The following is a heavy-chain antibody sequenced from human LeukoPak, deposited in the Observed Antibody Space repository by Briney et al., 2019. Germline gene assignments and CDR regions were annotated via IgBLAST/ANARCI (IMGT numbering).Heavy chain of an antibody. V-gene: IGHV3-7*01. D-gene: IGHD6-19*01. Sequence: GGSLRLSCAASGLTFSSYWMSWVRQAPGKGLEWVASIKEDGSEKYYVDSVKGRFTISRDNAKNSLYLQMNGLRAEDTAVYYCARVEDSRGWYWIGYWGQGALVTVSS. CDR3: ARVEDSRGWYWIGY. CDR2: IKEDGSEK. J-gene: IGHJ4*02. CDR1: GLTFSSYW.